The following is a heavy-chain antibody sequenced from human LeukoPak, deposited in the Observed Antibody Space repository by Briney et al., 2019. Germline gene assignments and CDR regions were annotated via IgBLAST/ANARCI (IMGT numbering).Heavy chain of an antibody. CDR1: GGSISGYF. D-gene: IGHD3-22*01. CDR3: ARHYYDTSGYYYFDY. Sequence: SETLSLTCIVSGGSISGYFWSWIRQPPGKGLEYMGYIYYTGITDYNPSFKSRITISVDTSKNQFSLKLSSVTVADTAVYYCARHYYDTSGYYYFDYWGQGTLVTVSS. J-gene: IGHJ4*02. V-gene: IGHV4-59*08. CDR2: IYYTGIT.